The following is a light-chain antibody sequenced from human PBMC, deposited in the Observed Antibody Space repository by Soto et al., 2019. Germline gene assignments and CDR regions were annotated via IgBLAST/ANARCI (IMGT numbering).Light chain of an antibody. CDR1: QSIRYY. CDR2: GAS. Sequence: QLAQSPPTLTASVGDRVTITCRASQSIRYYLAWYQQMPGKAPKLLIYGASSLQSGVPSRFSGSGSGTEFTLTISSLQHDDFATYFCQHHNSYSQTFGQGTKVDIK. J-gene: IGKJ1*01. V-gene: IGKV1-5*01. CDR3: QHHNSYSQT.